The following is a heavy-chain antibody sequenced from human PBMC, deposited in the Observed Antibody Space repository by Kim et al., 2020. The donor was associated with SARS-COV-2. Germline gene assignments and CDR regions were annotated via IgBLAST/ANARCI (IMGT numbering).Heavy chain of an antibody. Sequence: SETLSLTCTVSGGSISSYYWSWIRQPPGKGLEWIGYIYYSGSTNYNPSLKSRVTISVDTSKNQFSLKLSSVTAADTAVYYCARLVGATTKEDDYWGQGTLVTVSS. CDR2: IYYSGST. CDR3: ARLVGATTKEDDY. CDR1: GGSISSYY. D-gene: IGHD1-26*01. V-gene: IGHV4-59*13. J-gene: IGHJ4*02.